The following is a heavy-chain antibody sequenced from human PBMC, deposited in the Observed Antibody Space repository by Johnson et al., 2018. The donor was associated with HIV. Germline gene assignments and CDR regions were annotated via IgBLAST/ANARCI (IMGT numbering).Heavy chain of an antibody. J-gene: IGHJ3*02. D-gene: IGHD3-9*01. CDR1: GFTFHDFG. CDR2: INWNGHGT. Sequence: VQLVESGGGVVRPGGSLRLSCAAYGFTFHDFGMSWVRQVPGKGLEWISGINWNGHGTGYADSVKGRFTVSRDSSKNTLFLQMNSLRADDTAVYYCAKDLRVFDWFNAYDAFDIWGQGTMVTVSS. V-gene: IGHV3-20*04. CDR3: AKDLRVFDWFNAYDAFDI.